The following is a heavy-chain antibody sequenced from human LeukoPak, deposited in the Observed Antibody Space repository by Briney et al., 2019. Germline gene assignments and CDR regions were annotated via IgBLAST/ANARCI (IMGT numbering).Heavy chain of an antibody. CDR1: TFTFNNHG. V-gene: IGHV3-30*03. Sequence: GGSLRLSCVTSTFTFNNHGMHWVRQAPGKGLEWVAVIASDGGVKHYANSVKGRFVLFRDDSKNTLYLQMNNLIVDDTAVYYRVREATWGQWYFDHWGQGTPVTVSP. CDR3: VREATWGQWYFDH. D-gene: IGHD6-19*01. J-gene: IGHJ4*02. CDR2: IASDGGVK.